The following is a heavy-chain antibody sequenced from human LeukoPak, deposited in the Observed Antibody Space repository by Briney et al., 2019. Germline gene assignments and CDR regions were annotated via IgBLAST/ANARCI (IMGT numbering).Heavy chain of an antibody. V-gene: IGHV3-23*01. CDR2: ISGSGGST. D-gene: IGHD4-11*01. J-gene: IGHJ4*02. CDR1: GFAFSNYA. Sequence: PGGSLRLSCAASGFAFSNYAMSWVRQAPGKGLEWVSTISGSGGSTYYADSVEGRFTISRDNSKSMLYLQMNSLRAEDTAVYHCAKRDYSNYALDYWGQGTLVTVSS. CDR3: AKRDYSNYALDY.